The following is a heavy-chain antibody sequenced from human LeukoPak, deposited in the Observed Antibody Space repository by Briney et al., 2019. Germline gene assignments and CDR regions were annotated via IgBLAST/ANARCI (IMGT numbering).Heavy chain of an antibody. J-gene: IGHJ5*02. V-gene: IGHV4-39*01. CDR1: VGSISSSSYY. CDR3: ARRRGPGTTLRDWFDP. D-gene: IGHD1-7*01. CDR2: IYYSGST. Sequence: PSDTLSLTCTLSVGSISSSSYYCGWSRQPPGKGLEWIGWIYYSGSTYYNPSCRSRVTISVDTSKNQFSLKLSSVTAADTAAYYCARRRGPGTTLRDWFDPWGQGTLVTVSS.